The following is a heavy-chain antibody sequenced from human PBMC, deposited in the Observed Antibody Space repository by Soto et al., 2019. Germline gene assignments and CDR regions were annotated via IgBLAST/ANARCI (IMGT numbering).Heavy chain of an antibody. V-gene: IGHV3-23*01. CDR2: ISGSGGST. D-gene: IGHD1-26*01. Sequence: GGSLRLSCAASGFTFSSYAMSWFRQAPGKGLEWVSAISGSGGSTYYADSVKGRFTISRDNSKNTLYLQMNSLRAEDTAVYYCAKDIVGAPTEGGYYYYGMDVWGQGTTVTVSS. J-gene: IGHJ6*02. CDR1: GFTFSSYA. CDR3: AKDIVGAPTEGGYYYYGMDV.